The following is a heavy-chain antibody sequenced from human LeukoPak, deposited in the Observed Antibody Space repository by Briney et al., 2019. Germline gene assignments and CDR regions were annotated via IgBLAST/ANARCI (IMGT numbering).Heavy chain of an antibody. CDR2: ISGSGGYT. V-gene: IGHV3-23*01. Sequence: AWVSAISGSGGYTYYADSVKGRFTISRDNSKNTLYLQMNSLRAEDTAVYYCAKDRSWGFDCWGQGTLVTVSS. J-gene: IGHJ4*02. CDR3: AKDRSWGFDC. D-gene: IGHD3-16*01.